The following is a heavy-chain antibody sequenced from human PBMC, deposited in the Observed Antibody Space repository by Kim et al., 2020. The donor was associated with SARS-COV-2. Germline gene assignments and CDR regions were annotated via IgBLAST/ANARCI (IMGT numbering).Heavy chain of an antibody. CDR1: GFTFSSYW. Sequence: GGSLRLSCAASGFTFSSYWMHWVRQAPGKGLVWVSRINSDGSSTSYADSVKGRFTNSRDNAKNTLYLQMNSLRAEDTAVYYCARDVRYYYDSSGYYYYYSVMDVWGQGTTVTVSS. J-gene: IGHJ6*01. D-gene: IGHD3-22*01. CDR3: ARDVRYYYDSSGYYYYYSVMDV. CDR2: INSDGSST. V-gene: IGHV3-74*01.